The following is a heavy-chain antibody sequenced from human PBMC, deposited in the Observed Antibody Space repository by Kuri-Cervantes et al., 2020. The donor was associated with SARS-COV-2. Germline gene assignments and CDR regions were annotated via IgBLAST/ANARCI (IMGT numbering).Heavy chain of an antibody. Sequence: SETLSLTCTVSGGSISSYYWSWIRQPAGKGLEWIGRIYTSGSTNYNPSLKSRVTISVDTSKNQFSLKLSSVTAADTAVYCCARRICSSTSCYYYDWFYPWGQGTLVTVSS. D-gene: IGHD2-2*01. CDR2: IYTSGST. V-gene: IGHV4-4*07. CDR3: ARRICSSTSCYYYDWFYP. CDR1: GGSISSYY. J-gene: IGHJ5*02.